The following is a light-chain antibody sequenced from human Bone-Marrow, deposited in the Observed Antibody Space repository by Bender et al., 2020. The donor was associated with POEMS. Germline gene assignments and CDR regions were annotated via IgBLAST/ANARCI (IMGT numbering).Light chain of an antibody. Sequence: QSALTQPASVSGSPGQSITISCTGSNNDVGGYNLVSWYQMHPGKGPKLLIYDVTHRPSGVSDRFSGSKSGNTAYLSISGLHFEDEADYYCTSYTTPSSVVFGRGTKLTVL. J-gene: IGLJ2*01. V-gene: IGLV2-14*02. CDR3: TSYTTPSSVV. CDR1: NNDVGGYNL. CDR2: DVT.